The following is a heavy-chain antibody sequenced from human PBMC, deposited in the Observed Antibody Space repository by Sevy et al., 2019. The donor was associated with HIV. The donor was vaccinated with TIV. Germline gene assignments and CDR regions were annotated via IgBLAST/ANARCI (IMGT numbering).Heavy chain of an antibody. CDR3: ARDGHDYSNLYDYYGLDV. Sequence: ASVKVSCKASGGSFSSYAINWVRQAPGQGLEWMGALIPIFGSSNYAQKFRDRVTISADESTRTAYMELSSLRSEDTAVYYCARDGHDYSNLYDYYGLDVWGQGTTVTVSS. D-gene: IGHD4-4*01. CDR1: GGSFSSYA. CDR2: LIPIFGSS. V-gene: IGHV1-69*13. J-gene: IGHJ6*02.